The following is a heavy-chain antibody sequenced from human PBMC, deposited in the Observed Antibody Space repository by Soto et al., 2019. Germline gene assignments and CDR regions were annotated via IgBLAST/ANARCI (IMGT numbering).Heavy chain of an antibody. CDR2: IYYSGST. CDR3: ARVVIAARPRPNWFDP. J-gene: IGHJ5*02. V-gene: IGHV4-59*01. CDR1: GGSISSYY. D-gene: IGHD6-6*01. Sequence: PSETLSLTCTVSGGSISSYYWSWVRQPPGKGLEWIGYIYYSGSTNYNPSLKSRVTISVDTSKNQFSLKLSSVTAADTAVYYCARVVIAARPRPNWFDPWGQGTLVTVSS.